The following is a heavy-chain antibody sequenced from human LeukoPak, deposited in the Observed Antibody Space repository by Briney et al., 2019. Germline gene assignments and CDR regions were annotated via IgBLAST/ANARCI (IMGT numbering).Heavy chain of an antibody. CDR2: LASDESNK. J-gene: IGHJ4*02. V-gene: IGHV3-74*01. D-gene: IGHD3-16*01. CDR3: ARDAGWGRLDS. CDR1: GLTISDSW. Sequence: GGSLRLSCAASGLTISDSWIHWVRQAPGRGLMWVSRLASDESNKIYADSVKGRFLISRDNAKNTLYLQMNSLRVEDTGFYYCARDAGWGRLDSWGQGALVTVSS.